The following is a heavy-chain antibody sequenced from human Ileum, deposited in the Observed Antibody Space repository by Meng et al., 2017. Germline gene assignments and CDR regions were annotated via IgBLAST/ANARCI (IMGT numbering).Heavy chain of an antibody. CDR2: ISSSGSII. Sequence: GESLKISCTASGFTLRSYEMSWVRQAPGKGLESIAYISSSGSIIKYAESMKGRFTISRDNAKDSLSLEINSLSAEDTAVYYCAREIPELGDSFDIWGQGTMVTVSS. CDR1: GFTLRSYE. CDR3: AREIPELGDSFDI. J-gene: IGHJ3*02. D-gene: IGHD2-2*02. V-gene: IGHV3-48*03.